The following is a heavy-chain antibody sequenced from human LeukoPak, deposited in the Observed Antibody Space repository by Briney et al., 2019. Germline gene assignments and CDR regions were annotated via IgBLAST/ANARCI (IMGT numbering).Heavy chain of an antibody. CDR2: ISSSSSYI. CDR1: GFTFSSYS. Sequence: PGGSLRLSCAASGFTFSSYSMNWVRQAPGKGLEWVSSISSSSSYIYYADSVKGRFTISRDNAKNSLYLQMNSLRAEDTAVYYCARTDPNVRYQLRDAPDYWGQGTLVTVSS. J-gene: IGHJ4*02. CDR3: ARTDPNVRYQLRDAPDY. V-gene: IGHV3-21*01. D-gene: IGHD2-2*01.